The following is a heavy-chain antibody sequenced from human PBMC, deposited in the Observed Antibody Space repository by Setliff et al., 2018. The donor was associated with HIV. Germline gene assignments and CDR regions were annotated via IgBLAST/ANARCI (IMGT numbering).Heavy chain of an antibody. J-gene: IGHJ4*02. CDR2: IRYDGTNE. CDR3: ARALSYSGWRTQYFDC. CDR1: GFSFGSYG. D-gene: IGHD6-19*01. V-gene: IGHV3-30*02. Sequence: GGSLRLSCAASGFSFGSYGLHWVRQAPGKGLEWLTFIRYDGTNEYYADSVKGRFSISRDNSKNTVNLQMSSLIGEDTAVYYCARALSYSGWRTQYFDCWGQGTLVTVSS.